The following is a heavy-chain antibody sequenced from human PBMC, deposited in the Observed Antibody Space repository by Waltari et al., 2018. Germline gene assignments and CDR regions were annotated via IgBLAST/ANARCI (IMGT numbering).Heavy chain of an antibody. V-gene: IGHV3-30*18. J-gene: IGHJ4*02. Sequence: QVQLVESGGGVVQPGRSLRLSCTASGFRFSNYGMHWVRQAPGKGVWGVAIISFDGNEKHYADSVKGRLTVSRDNSKNTLFLQLNSLRAEDTAVYYCAKELYPGYARRLFDYWGQGTLVTVSS. D-gene: IGHD5-12*01. CDR3: AKELYPGYARRLFDY. CDR1: GFRFSNYG. CDR2: ISFDGNEK.